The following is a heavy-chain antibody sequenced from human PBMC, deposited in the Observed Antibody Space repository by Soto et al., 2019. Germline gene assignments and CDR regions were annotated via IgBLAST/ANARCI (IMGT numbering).Heavy chain of an antibody. D-gene: IGHD1-26*01. CDR1: GCSFTSYW. Sequence: GESLKISCKGSGCSFTSYWIGWVRQMPGKGLEWMGIIYPGDSDTRYSPSFQGQVTISADKSISTAYLQWSSLKASDTAVYHCARDMSGGTYNYYYGMDVWGQGTTVTVSS. J-gene: IGHJ6*02. V-gene: IGHV5-51*01. CDR3: ARDMSGGTYNYYYGMDV. CDR2: IYPGDSDT.